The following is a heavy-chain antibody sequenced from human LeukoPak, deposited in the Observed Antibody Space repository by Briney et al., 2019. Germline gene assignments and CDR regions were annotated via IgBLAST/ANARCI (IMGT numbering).Heavy chain of an antibody. V-gene: IGHV1-69*05. CDR2: IISVLSTT. D-gene: IGHD6-6*01. CDR1: GGSLSNYA. CDR3: ARGDSSSDVNYYYYYLDV. Sequence: SVKVSCKTSGGSLSNYAFNWVRQAPGQGLEWMGGIISVLSTTNYAQKFQGRVTITTDESTNTAYMELSSLRSEDTAVYYCARGDSSSDVNYYYYYLDVWGKGTTVTVSS. J-gene: IGHJ6*03.